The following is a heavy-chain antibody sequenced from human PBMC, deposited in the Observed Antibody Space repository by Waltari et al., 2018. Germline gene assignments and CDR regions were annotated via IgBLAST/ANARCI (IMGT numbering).Heavy chain of an antibody. Sequence: EEQLVESGGGLVQPGDSLRLSCAASGFTFSSFWMTWVRQAPATGPLWVSRISSDASDTTYADSVKGRFTISRDNARNTLYLQMNRLRAEDTAVYFCARVSRRTYRSPVPGRHYYYGMDVWGQGTTVTVSS. CDR1: GFTFSSFW. CDR3: ARVSRRTYRSPVPGRHYYYGMDV. D-gene: IGHD1-1*01. CDR2: ISSDASDT. J-gene: IGHJ6*02. V-gene: IGHV3-74*03.